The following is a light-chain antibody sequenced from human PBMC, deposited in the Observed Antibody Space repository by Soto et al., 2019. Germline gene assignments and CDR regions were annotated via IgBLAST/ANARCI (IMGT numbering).Light chain of an antibody. CDR1: TYNIGAGYD. CDR3: QSYDRSLSGVYV. CDR2: GNS. V-gene: IGLV1-40*01. Sequence: QSVLTQPPSVSGAPGQRVIISCTGSTYNIGAGYDVHWYQQLPTTAPKLLIYGNSNRPSGVPDRFSGSKSGTSASLAITGLQAEDEADYYCQSYDRSLSGVYVFGTGTKVTVL. J-gene: IGLJ1*01.